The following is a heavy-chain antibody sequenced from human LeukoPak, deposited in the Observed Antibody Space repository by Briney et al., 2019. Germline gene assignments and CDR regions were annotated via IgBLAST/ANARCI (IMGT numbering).Heavy chain of an antibody. J-gene: IGHJ4*02. CDR1: GGSISSYY. V-gene: IGHV4-4*07. Sequence: SETLSLTCTVSGGSISSYYWSWIRQPAGKGLEWIGRIYTSGSTTYNPSLKSRVTISVDTSKNQFSLKLSSVTAADTAVYYCARDRGDGYNSGYFEYWGQGTLVTVSS. D-gene: IGHD5-24*01. CDR3: ARDRGDGYNSGYFEY. CDR2: IYTSGST.